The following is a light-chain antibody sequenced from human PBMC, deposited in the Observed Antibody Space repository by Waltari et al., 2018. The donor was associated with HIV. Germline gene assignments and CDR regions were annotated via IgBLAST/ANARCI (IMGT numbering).Light chain of an antibody. V-gene: IGKV3-15*01. J-gene: IGKJ1*01. CDR1: QSVSSN. Sequence: ETVMTQSPATLSVSPGEGATLSCRASQSVSSNVAWYQQKPGQAPRLLIYGASTRATGVPARFSGSGSGTEFTLTISSLQSEDFVVYYCQQYKNWWTFGQGTKVEIK. CDR3: QQYKNWWT. CDR2: GAS.